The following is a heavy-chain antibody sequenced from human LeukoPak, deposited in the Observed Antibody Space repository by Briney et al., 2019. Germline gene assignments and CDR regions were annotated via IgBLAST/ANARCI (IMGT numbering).Heavy chain of an antibody. V-gene: IGHV5-51*01. CDR2: IYPGDSDT. J-gene: IGHJ3*01. Sequence: GESLEISCKGSGYRFTSYWIGWVRQLPGKGLEWMGIIYPGDSDTRYGPSFQGQVTISADKSISTAYLQWSSLKASDTAMYYCARRDCSGGSCYSGYGAFDFWGQGTMVTASA. CDR3: ARRDCSGGSCYSGYGAFDF. D-gene: IGHD2-15*01. CDR1: GYRFTSYW.